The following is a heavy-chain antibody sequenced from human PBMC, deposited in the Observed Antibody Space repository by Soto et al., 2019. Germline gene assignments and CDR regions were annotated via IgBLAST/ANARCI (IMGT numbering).Heavy chain of an antibody. CDR3: AKGLEYYYATSGYFY. V-gene: IGHV3-23*01. D-gene: IGHD3-22*01. CDR1: VFTFSSYA. CDR2: ISGSGGST. J-gene: IGHJ1*01. Sequence: PVGSLRLSCAASVFTFSSYAMSCVRHAPGKWLEWVSAISGSGGSTYYADSVKGRFTISRDNSKNTLYLQMNSLRAEDTAVYYCAKGLEYYYATSGYFYWGQGTLVTVSS.